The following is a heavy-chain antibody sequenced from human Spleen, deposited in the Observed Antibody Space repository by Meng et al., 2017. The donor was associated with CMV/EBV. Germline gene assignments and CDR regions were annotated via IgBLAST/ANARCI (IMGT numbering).Heavy chain of an antibody. D-gene: IGHD1-26*01. V-gene: IGHV3-30*04. CDR3: ARAEWELHFDY. CDR2: ISYDGSNK. CDR1: GFTFSSYA. J-gene: IGHJ4*02. Sequence: LSCAASGFTFSSYAMHWVRQAPGKGLEWVAVISYDGSNKYYADSVKGRFTISRDNSKNTLYLQMNSLRAEDTAVYYCARAEWELHFDYWGQGTLVTVSS.